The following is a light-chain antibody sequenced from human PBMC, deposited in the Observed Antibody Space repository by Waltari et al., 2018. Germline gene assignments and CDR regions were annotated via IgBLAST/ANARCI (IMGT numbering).Light chain of an antibody. CDR2: WAS. CDR1: QSVLYSSNNKNY. J-gene: IGKJ1*01. Sequence: DIVMTQSPDSLAVSLGERATINCKSSQSVLYSSNNKNYLAWYQHKPGQPPKLLIYWASTRESGFPDRFSGSGSGTDFTLTISSLQAEDVAVYYCQQYYSTPPWTFGQGTKVEIK. CDR3: QQYYSTPPWT. V-gene: IGKV4-1*01.